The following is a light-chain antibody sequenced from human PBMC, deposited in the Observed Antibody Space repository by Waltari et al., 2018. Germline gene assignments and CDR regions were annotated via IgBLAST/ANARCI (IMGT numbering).Light chain of an antibody. V-gene: IGLV2-23*02. Sequence: QSALTQPASVSGSPGQSITISCTGTSSDVGGYNYFSWYQQHPGKPPKLMIYDVSKRPSGVSNRFSGSKSGNTASLTISGLQAEDEADYYCCSYAGSSTLVFGGGTKLTVL. CDR3: CSYAGSSTLV. CDR2: DVS. J-gene: IGLJ2*01. CDR1: SSDVGGYNY.